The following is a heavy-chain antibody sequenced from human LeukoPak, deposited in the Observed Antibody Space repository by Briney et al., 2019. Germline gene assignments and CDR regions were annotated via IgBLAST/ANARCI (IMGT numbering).Heavy chain of an antibody. D-gene: IGHD3-22*01. CDR1: GYSIGSSYF. Sequence: SETLSLTCAVSGYSIGSSYFWGWIRQSPGKGLEWIGSIYHSGSTYYNPSLKSRVTISVDTSKNQFSLKLSSVTAADTAVYYCTGKYYYDSSGYYYVDYWGQGTQVTVSS. V-gene: IGHV4-38-2*01. J-gene: IGHJ4*02. CDR3: TGKYYYDSSGYYYVDY. CDR2: IYHSGST.